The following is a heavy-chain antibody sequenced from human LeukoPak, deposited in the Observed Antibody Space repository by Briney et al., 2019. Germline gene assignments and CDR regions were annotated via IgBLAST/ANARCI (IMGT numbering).Heavy chain of an antibody. Sequence: PGGSLRLSCAASGFTSSSYAMSWVRQAPGKGLEWVSTISGSGSSPYYADSVKGRFTISRDNSKNTLYLQVNSLRAEDTAVYYCAKGSSMILVVISSWGQGTLVTVSS. V-gene: IGHV3-23*01. D-gene: IGHD3-22*01. CDR3: AKGSSMILVVISS. CDR2: ISGSGSSP. J-gene: IGHJ4*02. CDR1: GFTSSSYA.